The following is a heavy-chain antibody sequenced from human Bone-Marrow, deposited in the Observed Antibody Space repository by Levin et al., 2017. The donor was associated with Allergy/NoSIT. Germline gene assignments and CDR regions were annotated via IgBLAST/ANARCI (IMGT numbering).Heavy chain of an antibody. V-gene: IGHV3-49*03. CDR1: GFTFGDYA. Sequence: AGGSLRLSCTASGFTFGDYAMSWFRQAPGKGLEWVGFIRSKAYGGTTEYAASVKGRFTISRDDSKSIAYLQMNSLKTEDTAVYYCTRDWWPPTGGYWYFDLWGRGTLVTVSS. J-gene: IGHJ2*01. CDR2: IRSKAYGGTT. CDR3: TRDWWPPTGGYWYFDL. D-gene: IGHD2-8*02.